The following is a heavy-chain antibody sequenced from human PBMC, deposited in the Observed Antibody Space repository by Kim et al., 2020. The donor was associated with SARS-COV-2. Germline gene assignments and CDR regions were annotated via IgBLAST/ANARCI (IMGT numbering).Heavy chain of an antibody. D-gene: IGHD6-13*01. Sequence: GGSLRLSCAASGFTFDDYAMHWVRQAPGKGLEWVSGISWNSGSIGYADSVKGRFTISRDNAKNSLYLQMNSLRAEDTALYYCAKDINVIGPVGHSSSWYFSRAPYYYYGMDVWGQGTTVTVSS. CDR3: AKDINVIGPVGHSSSWYFSRAPYYYYGMDV. J-gene: IGHJ6*02. V-gene: IGHV3-9*01. CDR2: ISWNSGSI. CDR1: GFTFDDYA.